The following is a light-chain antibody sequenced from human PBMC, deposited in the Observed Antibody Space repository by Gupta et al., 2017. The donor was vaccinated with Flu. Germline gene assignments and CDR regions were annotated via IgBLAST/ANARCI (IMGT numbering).Light chain of an antibody. CDR2: EDS. J-gene: IGLJ3*02. CDR1: ALSKQY. Sequence: SYELTQPPSLSVSPGQTARITCFGDALSKQYAYWYQQKPGQAPVMVIYEDSERPSGIPERFSGSSSGTTVTLTISGVQAEDEADYYCQSADSSGTWVFGGGTKLTVL. CDR3: QSADSSGTWV. V-gene: IGLV3-25*02.